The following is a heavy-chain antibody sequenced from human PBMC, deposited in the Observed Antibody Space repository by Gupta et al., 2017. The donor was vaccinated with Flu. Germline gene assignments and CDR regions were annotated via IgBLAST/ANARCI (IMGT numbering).Heavy chain of an antibody. CDR3: ARVRRCLEGNWFDP. CDR1: GFTFSSYW. D-gene: IGHD3-3*01. J-gene: IGHJ5*02. V-gene: IGHV3-74*01. Sequence: EVQLVESGGGLVQPGGSLRLSCAASGFTFSSYWMHWVRQAPGKGLVWVSRINSDGSSTSYADFVKGRFTISRDNAKNTLYLQMNSLRAEDTAVYYCARVRRCLEGNWFDPWGQGTLVTVSS. CDR2: INSDGSST.